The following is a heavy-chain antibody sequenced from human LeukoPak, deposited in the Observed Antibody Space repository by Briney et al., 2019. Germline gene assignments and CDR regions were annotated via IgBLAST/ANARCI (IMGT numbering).Heavy chain of an antibody. J-gene: IGHJ4*02. CDR2: IHYSGSV. V-gene: IGHV4-34*01. CDR3: ARGQWFRAF. Sequence: SETLSLTCAVYGGSFSGYYWTWIRQPPGKGLEWIGEIHYSGSVTYNPSLETRVTISVDTSKNQFSLRVNSVTAADTAVYYCARGQWFRAFWSRGTPVTVSS. CDR1: GGSFSGYY. D-gene: IGHD3-10*01.